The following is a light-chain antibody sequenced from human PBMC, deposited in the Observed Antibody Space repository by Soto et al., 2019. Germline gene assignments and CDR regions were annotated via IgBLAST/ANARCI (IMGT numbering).Light chain of an antibody. CDR3: QQRSNLVS. CDR2: DAS. Sequence: IVLTQSPCTLSLSPGETATLSCRASQSVRTYLGWYQQKPGQAPRLLISDASTRASGIPARFSGSGSGTDFTLTISSLEPDDFAVYYCQQRSNLVSFGPGTRLEIK. V-gene: IGKV3-11*01. CDR1: QSVRTY. J-gene: IGKJ5*01.